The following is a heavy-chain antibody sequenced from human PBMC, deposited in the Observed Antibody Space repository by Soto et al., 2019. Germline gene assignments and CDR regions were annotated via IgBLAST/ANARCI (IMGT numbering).Heavy chain of an antibody. J-gene: IGHJ6*02. Sequence: GGSLRLSCAASGFTFSSYAMHWVRQAPGKGLEWVAVISYDGSNKFYADSVKGRFTISRDNSKNTLYLQMNSLRAEDTAVYYCARSEGYYDFWSGYPLSSGMDVWGQGTTITVS. CDR1: GFTFSSYA. CDR2: ISYDGSNK. CDR3: ARSEGYYDFWSGYPLSSGMDV. V-gene: IGHV3-30-3*01. D-gene: IGHD3-3*01.